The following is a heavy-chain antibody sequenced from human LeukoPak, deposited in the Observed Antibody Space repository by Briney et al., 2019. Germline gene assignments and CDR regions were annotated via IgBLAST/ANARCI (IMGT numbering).Heavy chain of an antibody. D-gene: IGHD3-22*01. CDR2: MNPNSGNT. CDR3: ARVVSVIASDY. V-gene: IGHV1-8*02. Sequence: GASVKVSCKASGYTFTSYGISWVRQAPGQGLEWMGWMNPNSGNTGYAQKFQGRVTKTRNTSISTAYMELSSLRSEDTAVYYCARVVSVIASDYWGQGTLVTVSS. J-gene: IGHJ4*02. CDR1: GYTFTSYG.